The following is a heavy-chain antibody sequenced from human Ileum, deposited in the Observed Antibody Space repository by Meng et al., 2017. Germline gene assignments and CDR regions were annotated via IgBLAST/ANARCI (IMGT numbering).Heavy chain of an antibody. CDR1: GGSFSGYY. CDR2: IHHSGST. CDR3: ARYGGSGSYWHFDP. Sequence: QVQLQQWGAGLLKPSETLAGRCAVYGGSFSGYYWTWIRQPPGKGLEWIGEIHHSGSTNYNPSLKSRVTMSIDTSKIQFSLELSSVTAADAAVYYCARYGGSGSYWHFDPWGRGTLVTVSS. J-gene: IGHJ2*01. V-gene: IGHV4-34*01. D-gene: IGHD3-10*01.